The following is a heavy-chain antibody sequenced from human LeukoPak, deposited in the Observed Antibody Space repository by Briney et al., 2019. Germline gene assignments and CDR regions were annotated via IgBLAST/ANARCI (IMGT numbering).Heavy chain of an antibody. D-gene: IGHD1-26*01. J-gene: IGHJ3*02. Sequence: PSETLSLTCTVSGGSVSSGSYYWSWIRQPPGKGLEWIGYIYYSGSTNYNPSLKSRITISVDTSKNQFSLKLSSVTAADTAVYYCAREHSPGYNGSPGAFDIWGQGTMVTVSS. V-gene: IGHV4-61*01. CDR2: IYYSGST. CDR3: AREHSPGYNGSPGAFDI. CDR1: GGSVSSGSYY.